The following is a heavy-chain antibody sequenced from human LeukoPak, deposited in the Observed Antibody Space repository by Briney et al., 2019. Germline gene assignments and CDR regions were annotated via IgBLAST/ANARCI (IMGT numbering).Heavy chain of an antibody. D-gene: IGHD5-18*01. CDR1: GGSFSGYY. V-gene: IGHV4-34*01. J-gene: IGHJ3*02. CDR2: INHSGST. Sequence: SETLSLTCAVYGGSFSGYYWSWIRQPPGKGLEWIGEINHSGSTNYNPSLKSRVTISVDTSKNQFSLKLSSVTAADTAVYYCARARLSEYSYGFDAFDIWGQGTMVTVSS. CDR3: ARARLSEYSYGFDAFDI.